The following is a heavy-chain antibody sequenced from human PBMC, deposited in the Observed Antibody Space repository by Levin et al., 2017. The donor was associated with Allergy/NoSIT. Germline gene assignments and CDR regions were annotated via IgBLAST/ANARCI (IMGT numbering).Heavy chain of an antibody. Sequence: MTSETLSLTCAVSGGSISSGGYSWSWIRQPPGKGLEWIGYIYHGGSTSYDPSLKSRVTMSVDRSKNQFSLKLRSVTAADTAVYYCARGPHDFRGESDAFDIWGQGTMVTVSS. CDR2: IYHGGST. CDR1: GGSISSGGYS. J-gene: IGHJ3*02. CDR3: ARGPHDFRGESDAFDI. V-gene: IGHV4-30-2*01. D-gene: IGHD4-23*01.